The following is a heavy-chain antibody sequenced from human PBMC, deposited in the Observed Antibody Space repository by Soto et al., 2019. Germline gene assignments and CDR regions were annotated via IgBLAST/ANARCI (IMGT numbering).Heavy chain of an antibody. D-gene: IGHD6-13*01. Sequence: SVGDGSRSSGDHFCDKIRQPPGKGLEWIGTISYSGTTYFIPSLKSRVTMSVDTSKNQFSLTLRSVTAADTALYYFASQVFRVWYGGYLDFWGQGTLVTVSP. J-gene: IGHJ4*02. CDR2: ISYSGTT. V-gene: IGHV4-39*01. CDR3: ASQVFRVWYGGYLDF. CDR1: DGSRSSGDHF.